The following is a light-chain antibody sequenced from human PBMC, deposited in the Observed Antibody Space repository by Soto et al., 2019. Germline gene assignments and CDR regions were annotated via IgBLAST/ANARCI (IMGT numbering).Light chain of an antibody. CDR1: SSDVGGYDL. CDR2: EGS. J-gene: IGLJ3*02. V-gene: IGLV2-23*01. CDR3: CAYVSSNTLL. Sequence: QSVLTQPASVSGSPGQSITISCTGTSSDVGGYDLVSWYQQHPGKAPKLIIYEGSKRPSGISNRFSGSKSVNTASLIISGLQGDDEGDYYCCAYVSSNTLLFGGGTKVTVL.